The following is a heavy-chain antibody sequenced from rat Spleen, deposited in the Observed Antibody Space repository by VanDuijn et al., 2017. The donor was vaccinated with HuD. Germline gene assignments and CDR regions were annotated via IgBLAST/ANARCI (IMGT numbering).Heavy chain of an antibody. CDR2: LWGDGST. Sequence: QVQLKESGPGLVQPSQTLSLTCTVSGFSLTRNSVHWVRQPPGKGLEWMGGLWGDGSTDYNSVLKSRLSISRDTSKNQVFLNMNGLQTDDTAIYFCARSDAAHYQILDAWGQGTSVTVSS. D-gene: IGHD1-1*01. CDR3: ARSDAAHYQILDA. J-gene: IGHJ4*01. V-gene: IGHV2-1*01. CDR1: GFSLTRNS.